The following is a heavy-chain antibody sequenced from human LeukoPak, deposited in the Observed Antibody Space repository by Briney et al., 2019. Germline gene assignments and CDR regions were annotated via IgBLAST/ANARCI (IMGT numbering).Heavy chain of an antibody. CDR1: GYTFTSYD. V-gene: IGHV1-2*02. D-gene: IGHD2-2*01. J-gene: IGHJ4*02. CDR2: INPNSGGT. CDR3: ARVLTVPDKTNATPTYDY. Sequence: VASVKVSCKASGYTFTSYDINWVRQATGQGLEWMGWINPNSGGTNYAQKFQGRVTMTRDTSISTAYMELSRLRSDDTAVYYCARVLTVPDKTNATPTYDYWGQGTLVTVSS.